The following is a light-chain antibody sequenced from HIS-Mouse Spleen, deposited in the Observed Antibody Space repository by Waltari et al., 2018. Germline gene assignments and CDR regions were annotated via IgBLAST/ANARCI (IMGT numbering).Light chain of an antibody. V-gene: IGLV8-61*01. J-gene: IGLJ3*02. CDR1: SGSVSTSYY. CDR2: STN. CDR3: VLYMGSGISWV. Sequence: QTVVTQETSFSVSPGGTVTLTCGLSSGSVSTSYYPSWYQQTPGQAPRTLIYSTNTRSSGVPDRFSGSILGNKAALTITGAQADDESDYYCVLYMGSGISWVFGGGTKLTVL.